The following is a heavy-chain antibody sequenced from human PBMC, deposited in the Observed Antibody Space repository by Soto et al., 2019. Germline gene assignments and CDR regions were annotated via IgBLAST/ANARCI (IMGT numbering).Heavy chain of an antibody. D-gene: IGHD5-12*01. V-gene: IGHV3-49*03. CDR3: TRVHIVATMPLSHFDY. CDR2: IRSKAYGGTT. CDR1: GFTFGDYA. Sequence: GGSLRLSCKASGFTFGDYAMSWFRQAPGKGLEWVGFIRSKAYGGTTEYAASVKGRFTISRDDSKSIAYLQMNSLKTEDTAVYYCTRVHIVATMPLSHFDYWGQGTLVTVSS. J-gene: IGHJ4*02.